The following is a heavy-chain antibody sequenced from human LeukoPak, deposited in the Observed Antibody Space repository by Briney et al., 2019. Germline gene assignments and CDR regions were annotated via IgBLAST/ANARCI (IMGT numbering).Heavy chain of an antibody. Sequence: SETLPLTCTASGGSISNYYWSWIRQPAGRGQEWIGRIYTSVSTNYNPSLKSRVTMSVDTSKNQFSLKLSSVTAADTAVYYCARVGNGDYVYDYWGQGILVTVSS. CDR1: GGSISNYY. D-gene: IGHD4-17*01. J-gene: IGHJ4*02. CDR3: ARVGNGDYVYDY. CDR2: IYTSVST. V-gene: IGHV4-4*07.